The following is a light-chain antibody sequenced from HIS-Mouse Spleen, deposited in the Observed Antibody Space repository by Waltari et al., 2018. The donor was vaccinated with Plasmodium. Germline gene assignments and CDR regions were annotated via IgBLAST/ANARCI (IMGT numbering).Light chain of an antibody. CDR3: QQYGSSPYT. J-gene: IGKJ2*01. Sequence: EIVLTQSPGTLSLSPGERATLSCRASQSVSSSYLAWYQQKPGPPPRLLIYGASSRASGIPDRFSGSGSGTDFTLTISRLEPEDFAVYYCQQYGSSPYTFGQGTKLEIK. CDR1: QSVSSSY. V-gene: IGKV3-20*01. CDR2: GAS.